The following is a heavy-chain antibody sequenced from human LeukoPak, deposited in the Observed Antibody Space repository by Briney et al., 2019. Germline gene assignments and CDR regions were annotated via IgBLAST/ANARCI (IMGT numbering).Heavy chain of an antibody. Sequence: PGGSLRLSCAASGFTFINYPMTWVRQAPGKGLEWVSSISPNAAQTFYADSVRGRFTISRDNSKNTLSLQMNSLRVDDSAIYYCAHLPDEDLPHYWGQGTLVTVSS. J-gene: IGHJ4*02. CDR1: GFTFINYP. V-gene: IGHV3-23*01. CDR3: AHLPDEDLPHY. CDR2: ISPNAAQT. D-gene: IGHD1-14*01.